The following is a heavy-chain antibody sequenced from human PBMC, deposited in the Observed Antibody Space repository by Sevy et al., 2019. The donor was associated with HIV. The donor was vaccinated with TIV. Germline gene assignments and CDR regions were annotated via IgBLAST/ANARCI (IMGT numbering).Heavy chain of an antibody. CDR2: IKSNHEGGTA. V-gene: IGHV3-15*01. CDR1: AFSFTNAW. CDR3: TTDAGMTPWYALQH. Sequence: GGSLRLSCAASAFSFTNAWMRWVRQAPGGGLEWVGRIKSNHEGGTADYAAPVRGRFTISRDDSQNTLFLQLSSLKIEDTAVYYCTTDAGMTPWYALQHWGRGTLVTVSS. D-gene: IGHD1-20*01. J-gene: IGHJ1*01.